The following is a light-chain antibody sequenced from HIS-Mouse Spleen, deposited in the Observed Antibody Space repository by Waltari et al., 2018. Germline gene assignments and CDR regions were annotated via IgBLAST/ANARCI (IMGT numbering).Light chain of an antibody. V-gene: IGKV1-39*01. CDR1: QSISSY. CDR2: AAS. Sequence: DIQMIQSPSSLSASVGDGVTIPSRASQSISSYLNWYQQKPRKAPKLLIYAASSLQSGVPSRFSGSGSGTDFTLTISSLQPEDFATYYCQQSYSTPQWTFGQGTKVEIK. J-gene: IGKJ1*01. CDR3: QQSYSTPQWT.